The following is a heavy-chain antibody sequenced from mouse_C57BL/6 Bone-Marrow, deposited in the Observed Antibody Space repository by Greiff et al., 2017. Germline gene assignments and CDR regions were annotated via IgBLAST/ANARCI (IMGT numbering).Heavy chain of an antibody. CDR1: GYTFTDYY. J-gene: IGHJ2*01. CDR2: IYPGSGNT. CDR3: ARNWYYYGSSSFDY. V-gene: IGHV1-76*01. D-gene: IGHD1-1*01. Sequence: VMLVESGAELVRPGASVKLSCKASGYTFTDYYINWVKQRPGQGLEWIARIYPGSGNTYYNEKFKGKATLTAEKSSSTAYMQLSSLTSEDSAVYFCARNWYYYGSSSFDYWGQGTTLTVSS.